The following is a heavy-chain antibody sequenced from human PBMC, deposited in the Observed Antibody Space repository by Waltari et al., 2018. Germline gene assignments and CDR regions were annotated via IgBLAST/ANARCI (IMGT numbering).Heavy chain of an antibody. CDR3: AKDIFREEVDAFDI. J-gene: IGHJ3*02. CDR2: ISWNSGSI. CDR1: GFTLDDYA. Sequence: EVQLVESGGGLVQPGRSLRLSCAASGFTLDDYAMHWVRQAPWKGLEWFSGISWNSGSIGYADSVKGRFTIARDNAKNSLYLQMNSLRAEDTALYYCAKDIFREEVDAFDIWGQGTMVTVSS. V-gene: IGHV3-9*01.